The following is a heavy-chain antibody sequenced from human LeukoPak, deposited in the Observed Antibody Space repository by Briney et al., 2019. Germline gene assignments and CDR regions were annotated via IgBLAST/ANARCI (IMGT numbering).Heavy chain of an antibody. Sequence: PSETLSLTCSVSGSSFNTYYWSWIRQPAGKALEWIGRIHTSGSADYSPSLQSRVTISVDMSKKEFSLKLTSVTAADTAVYYCARDIVYLIDEDYGWGQAILVTVSS. CDR1: GSSFNTYY. D-gene: IGHD4-17*01. J-gene: IGHJ4*02. CDR3: ARDIVYLIDEDYG. V-gene: IGHV4-4*07. CDR2: IHTSGSA.